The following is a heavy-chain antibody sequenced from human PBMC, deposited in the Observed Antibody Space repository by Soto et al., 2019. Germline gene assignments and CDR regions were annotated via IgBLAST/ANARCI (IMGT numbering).Heavy chain of an antibody. Sequence: GASVKVSCKXSGGTFSSYAISWVRQAPGQGLEWMGGIIPIFGTANYAQKFQGRVTITADESTSTAYMELSSLRSEDTAVYYCARDRAYCGGDCYSEVAFDIWGQGTMVTVSS. CDR2: IIPIFGTA. V-gene: IGHV1-69*13. D-gene: IGHD2-21*02. CDR3: ARDRAYCGGDCYSEVAFDI. CDR1: GGTFSSYA. J-gene: IGHJ3*02.